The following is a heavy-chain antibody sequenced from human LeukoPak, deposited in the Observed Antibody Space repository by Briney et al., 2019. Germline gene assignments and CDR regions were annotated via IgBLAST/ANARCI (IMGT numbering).Heavy chain of an antibody. CDR2: IYYSGGT. D-gene: IGHD2-15*01. CDR3: ARVRGCSGGSCYSEGTHDY. J-gene: IGHJ4*02. V-gene: IGHV4-59*08. Sequence: SETLSLTCTVSGGSISSYYWSWIRQPPGKGLEWIGYIYYSGGTNYNPSLKSRVTISVDTSKNQFSLKLSSVTAADTAVYYCARVRGCSGGSCYSEGTHDYWGQGTLVTVSS. CDR1: GGSISSYY.